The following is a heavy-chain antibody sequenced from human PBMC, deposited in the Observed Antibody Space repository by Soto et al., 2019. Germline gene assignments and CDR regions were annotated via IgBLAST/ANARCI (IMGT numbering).Heavy chain of an antibody. Sequence: SETLSLTCAVSGGSFSGYYWSWIRHPPAQGLEWIGGVNPRAGTKYNPSLESRVTISIDRSVTQLSLLLTSVTAADTALYFCARGGGGYNWNYWQNNDYNYGKDIWGPGTTV. CDR3: ARGGGGYNWNYWQNNDYNYGKDI. V-gene: IGHV4-34*01. J-gene: IGHJ6*02. CDR2: VNPRAGT. D-gene: IGHD1-7*01. CDR1: GGSFSGYY.